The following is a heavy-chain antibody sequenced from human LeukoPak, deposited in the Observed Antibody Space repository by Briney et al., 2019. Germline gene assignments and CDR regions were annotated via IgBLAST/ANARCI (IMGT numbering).Heavy chain of an antibody. V-gene: IGHV3-21*01. CDR3: ARGAGAVAGPSDVFDI. D-gene: IGHD6-19*01. CDR2: ISSSSSYI. Sequence: PGGSLRLSCAASGFTFSSYSMNWVRQAPGKGLEWVSSISSSSSYIYYADSVKGRFTISRDNAKNSLYLQMNSLRAEDTAVYYCARGAGAVAGPSDVFDIWGQGTMVTVSS. J-gene: IGHJ3*02. CDR1: GFTFSSYS.